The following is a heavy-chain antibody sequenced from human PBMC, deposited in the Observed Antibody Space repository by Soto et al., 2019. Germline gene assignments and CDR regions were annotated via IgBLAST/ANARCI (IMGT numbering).Heavy chain of an antibody. CDR1: GFTFSSYA. CDR3: AREKQRLVLSDTFDI. V-gene: IGHV3-30-3*01. J-gene: IGHJ3*02. Sequence: QVQLVESGGGVVQPGGSPRLSCAASGFTFSSYAMHWVRQAPGKGLAWVAVISYDGSGKYYADSVEGRFTIYRDNSKNPLYLQLNRLRAEDTAVFYCAREKQRLVLSDTFDIWGQGTMVTVSS. CDR2: ISYDGSGK. D-gene: IGHD3-16*01.